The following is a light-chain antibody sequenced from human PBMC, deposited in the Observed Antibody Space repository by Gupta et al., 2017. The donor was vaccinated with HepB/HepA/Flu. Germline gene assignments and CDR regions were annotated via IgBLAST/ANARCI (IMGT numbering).Light chain of an antibody. CDR3: QAWDSSTAHVV. CDR1: KLGDKY. J-gene: IGLJ2*01. CDR2: QDS. V-gene: IGLV3-1*01. Sequence: SYELTQPPSVSVSPGKTASITCSGDKLGDKYACWHQQKPGQSPVLVIYQDSKRPSGIPERFSGSNSGNTATLTISGTQAMDEADYYCQAWDSSTAHVVFGGGTKLTVL.